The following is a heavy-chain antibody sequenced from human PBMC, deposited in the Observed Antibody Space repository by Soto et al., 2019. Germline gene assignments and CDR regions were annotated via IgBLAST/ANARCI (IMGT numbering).Heavy chain of an antibody. D-gene: IGHD3-10*01. CDR1: GGSFSGYY. CDR3: ARGRAEGYGSGISRYFDY. V-gene: IGHV4-34*01. J-gene: IGHJ4*02. CDR2: INHSGST. Sequence: SETLSLTCAVYGGSFSGYYWSWIRQPPGKGLEWIGEINHSGSTNYNPSLKSRVTISVDTSKNQFSLKLSSVTAADTAVYYCARGRAEGYGSGISRYFDYWGQGTLVTVSS.